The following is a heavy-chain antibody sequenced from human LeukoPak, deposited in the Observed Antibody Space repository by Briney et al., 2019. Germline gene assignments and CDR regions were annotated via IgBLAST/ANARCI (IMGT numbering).Heavy chain of an antibody. CDR3: AREGYDILTGNILPAN. D-gene: IGHD3-9*01. CDR2: IVVGSGNT. Sequence: GTSVKVSCKASGFTFTSSAMQWVRQARGQRLEWIGWIVVGSGNTNYAQKFQERVTVTRDMSTSTAYMELSSLRSEDTAVYYCAREGYDILTGNILPANWGQGTLVTVSS. J-gene: IGHJ4*02. CDR1: GFTFTSSA. V-gene: IGHV1-58*02.